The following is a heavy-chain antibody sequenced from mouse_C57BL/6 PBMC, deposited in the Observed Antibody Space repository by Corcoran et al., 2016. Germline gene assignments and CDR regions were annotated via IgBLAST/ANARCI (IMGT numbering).Heavy chain of an antibody. CDR1: GYTFTDYD. J-gene: IGHJ4*01. Sequence: QIQLQQSGPELVKPGATVKISCKASGYTFTDYDINWVKQRPGQGDVWIGWIYPGSGNTKYNETFKGKATLTVDTSSSTAYMQLSSLTAEDSAVYFCARQQIYYGNPSAMDYWGQGTSVTVSS. D-gene: IGHD2-1*01. CDR2: IYPGSGNT. V-gene: IGHV1-84*01. CDR3: ARQQIYYGNPSAMDY.